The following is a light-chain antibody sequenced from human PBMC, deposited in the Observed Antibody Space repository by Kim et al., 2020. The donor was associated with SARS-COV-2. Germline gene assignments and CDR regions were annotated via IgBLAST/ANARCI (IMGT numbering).Light chain of an antibody. CDR3: QQYHSYRT. CDR2: DAS. V-gene: IGKV1-5*01. CDR1: QTISSW. J-gene: IGKJ2*02. Sequence: DIQMTQSPSTLSASVGDRVTITCRASQTISSWLAWYQQKPGKAPKVLIYDASSLESGVPSRFSGSGSGTEFTLTISSLQPDDFATYYCQQYHSYRTFGQGTKLDI.